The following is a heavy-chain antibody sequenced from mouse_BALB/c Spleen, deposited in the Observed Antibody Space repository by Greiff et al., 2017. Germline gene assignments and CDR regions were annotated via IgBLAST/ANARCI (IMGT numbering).Heavy chain of an antibody. CDR2: IYPGDGDT. Sequence: QVQLQQSGAELVRPGSSVKISCKASGYAFSSYWMNWVKQRPGQGLEWIGQIYPGDGDTNYNGKFKGKATLTADKSSSTAYMQLSSLTSEDSAVYFCARWGDDYCFAYWGQGTLVTVSA. D-gene: IGHD2-4*01. V-gene: IGHV1-80*01. J-gene: IGHJ3*01. CDR1: GYAFSSYW. CDR3: ARWGDDYCFAY.